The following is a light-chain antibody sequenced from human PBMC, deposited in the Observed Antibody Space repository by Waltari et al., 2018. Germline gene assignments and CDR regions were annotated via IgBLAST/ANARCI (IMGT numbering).Light chain of an antibody. J-gene: IGKJ2*01. CDR3: QQYNNWPPDT. V-gene: IGKV3-15*01. CDR2: GAS. CDR1: QSVSRN. Sequence: EIVMTQSPATLSVSPGERATLSCRASQSVSRNLAWYQQKPGQAPRLLIYGASTRATGIPARFRGSGSGTEFTLTISSLQSEDFAVYYCQQYNNWPPDTFGQGTKLEIK.